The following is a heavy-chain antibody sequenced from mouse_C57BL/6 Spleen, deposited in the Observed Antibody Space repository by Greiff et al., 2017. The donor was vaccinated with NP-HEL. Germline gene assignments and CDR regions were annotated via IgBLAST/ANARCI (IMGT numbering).Heavy chain of an antibody. J-gene: IGHJ2*01. CDR1: GFTFSDYY. V-gene: IGHV5-12*01. CDR3: ARQGRDSSGYDY. D-gene: IGHD3-2*02. CDR2: ISNGGGST. Sequence: EVHLVESGGGLVQPGGSLKLSCAASGFTFSDYYMYWVRQTPEKRLEWVAYISNGGGSTYYPDTVKGRFTISRDNAKNTLYLQMSRLKSEDTAMYYCARQGRDSSGYDYWGQGTTLTVSS.